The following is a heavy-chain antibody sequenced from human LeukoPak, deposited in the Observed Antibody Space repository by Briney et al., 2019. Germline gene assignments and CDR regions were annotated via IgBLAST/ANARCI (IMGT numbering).Heavy chain of an antibody. CDR2: IRQDGSDK. Sequence: PGGSLRLSCAASGFAFSNFWMSWLRQAPGKGLEWVANIRQDGSDKYYVASVKGRFTISRDNAKNSLYLQMNSLTAEDTAVYYCATSHDSSGNNWGQGTLVTVSS. CDR1: GFAFSNFW. J-gene: IGHJ4*02. V-gene: IGHV3-7*01. D-gene: IGHD3-22*01. CDR3: ATSHDSSGNN.